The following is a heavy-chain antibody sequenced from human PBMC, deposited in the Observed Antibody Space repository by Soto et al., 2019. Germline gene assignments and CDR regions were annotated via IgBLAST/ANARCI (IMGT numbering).Heavy chain of an antibody. V-gene: IGHV1-3*04. CDR1: GINYNTYA. CDR2: INTGTGDT. D-gene: IGHD5-12*01. CDR3: AGAISGYVT. J-gene: IGHJ4*02. Sequence: QVQLVQSGAEMKKPGASVRVSCKTSGINYNTYAIHWVRQAPGQGLEWMGWINTGTGDTRYSQNFQGRVTITRDTSASTVYMDLDSLKSEDTGLFFCAGAISGYVTWGQGTLITVSS.